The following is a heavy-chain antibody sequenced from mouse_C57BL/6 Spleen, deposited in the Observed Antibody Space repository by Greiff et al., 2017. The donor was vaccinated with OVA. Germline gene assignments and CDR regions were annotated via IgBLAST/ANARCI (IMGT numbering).Heavy chain of an antibody. Sequence: VQLQQSGPELVKPGASVKIPCKASGYTFTDYNMDWVKQSHGKSLEWIGDINPNNGGTIYNQKFKGKATLTVDKSSSTAYMELRSLTSEDTAVYFCARCDAHCYFEVWGTGTTLTVSS. CDR1: GYTFTDYN. CDR2: INPNNGGT. V-gene: IGHV1-18*01. D-gene: IGHD2-13*01. J-gene: IGHJ1*03. CDR3: ARCDAHCYFEV.